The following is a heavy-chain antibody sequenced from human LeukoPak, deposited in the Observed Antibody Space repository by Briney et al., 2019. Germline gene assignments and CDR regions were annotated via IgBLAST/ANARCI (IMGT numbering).Heavy chain of an antibody. CDR3: ARESPYCSGGSCLFDY. CDR1: GGSVSSGSYY. Sequence: SETLSLTCTVSGGSVSSGSYYWSWLRQPPGKGLEWIGHIYYSGSTSYNPSLKSRVTISVDTSKNRFSLKLSSVTAADTAVYYCARESPYCSGGSCLFDYWGQGTLVTVSS. V-gene: IGHV4-61*01. CDR2: IYYSGST. J-gene: IGHJ4*02. D-gene: IGHD2-15*01.